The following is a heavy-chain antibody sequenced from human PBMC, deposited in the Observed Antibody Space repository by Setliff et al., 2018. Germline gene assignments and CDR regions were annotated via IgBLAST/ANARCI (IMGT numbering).Heavy chain of an antibody. CDR3: AGQGPIFGSGLIPGFDQ. V-gene: IGHV3-48*01. CDR2: ISSSASTI. D-gene: IGHD3-3*01. CDR1: GFSANNYG. Sequence: GGSLRLSCAASGFSANNYGIHWVRQAPGKGLEWVSYISSSASTIYYTDSVKGRFTTSRDNSKNTVSLQMSSLRTEDTAIYFCAGQGPIFGSGLIPGFDQWGQGTMVTVSS. J-gene: IGHJ4*02.